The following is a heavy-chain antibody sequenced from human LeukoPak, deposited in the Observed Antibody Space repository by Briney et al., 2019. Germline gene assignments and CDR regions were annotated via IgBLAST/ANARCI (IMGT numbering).Heavy chain of an antibody. V-gene: IGHV1-18*01. Sequence: ASVKVSCKTSGYSFTDYIIAWVRQAPGQGLEWLGWIGTYDGHTSYAQKVQGRVTMTTDTSATTAYLELRSLTSDDTALYCCARLMDNNYDGSAFDYWGQGTLVTVSS. CDR3: ARLMDNNYDGSAFDY. D-gene: IGHD3-22*01. CDR2: IGTYDGHT. J-gene: IGHJ4*02. CDR1: GYSFTDYI.